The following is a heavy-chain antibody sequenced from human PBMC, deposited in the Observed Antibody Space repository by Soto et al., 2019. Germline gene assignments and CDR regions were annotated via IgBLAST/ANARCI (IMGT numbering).Heavy chain of an antibody. V-gene: IGHV4-30-2*01. CDR2: IYHSGST. D-gene: IGHD1-1*01. Sequence: SETLSLTCAVSGGSISSGGYSWSWIRQPPGKGLEWIGYIYHSGSTYYNPSLKSRVTISVDRSKNQFSLKLSSVTAADTAVYYCASSYITQLERQFDYWGQGTLVTVSS. CDR3: ASSYITQLERQFDY. J-gene: IGHJ4*02. CDR1: GGSISSGGYS.